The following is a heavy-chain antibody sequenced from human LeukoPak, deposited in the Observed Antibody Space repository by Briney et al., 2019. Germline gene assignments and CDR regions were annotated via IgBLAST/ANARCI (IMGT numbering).Heavy chain of an antibody. V-gene: IGHV1-18*01. CDR1: GYTFTSYG. Sequence: ASVKVSCKASGYTFTSYGISWVRQAPGQGLEWMGWISAYNGNTNYAQKLQGRVTMTRNTSISTAYMELSSLRSEDTAVYYCARGPYSSSWYDLNRLTYYFDYWGQGTLVTVSS. J-gene: IGHJ4*02. D-gene: IGHD6-13*01. CDR3: ARGPYSSSWYDLNRLTYYFDY. CDR2: ISAYNGNT.